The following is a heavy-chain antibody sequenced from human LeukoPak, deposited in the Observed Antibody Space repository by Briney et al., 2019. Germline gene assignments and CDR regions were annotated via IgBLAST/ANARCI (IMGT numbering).Heavy chain of an antibody. D-gene: IGHD4-17*01. CDR2: IYYSGST. CDR3: ARFYVPVRHAFDI. Sequence: SETLSLTCTVSGGSVSSGSYYWSWIRQPPGRGLEWIGYIYYSGSTNYNPSLKSRVTISVDTSKNQFSLKLSSVTAADTAVYYCARFYVPVRHAFDIWGQGTMVTVSS. J-gene: IGHJ3*02. V-gene: IGHV4-61*01. CDR1: GGSVSSGSYY.